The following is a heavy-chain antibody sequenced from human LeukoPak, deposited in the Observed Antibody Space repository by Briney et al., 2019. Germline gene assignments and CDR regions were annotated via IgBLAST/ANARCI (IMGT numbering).Heavy chain of an antibody. Sequence: GGSLRLSCAASGFTFSSYGMSWVRQAPGKGLEWVSGISWNSGSIGYADSVKGRFTISRDNAKNSLYLQMNSLRAEDTALYYCAKDSDLTTRAPIDYWGQGTLVTVSS. CDR2: ISWNSGSI. J-gene: IGHJ4*02. V-gene: IGHV3-9*01. CDR3: AKDSDLTTRAPIDY. CDR1: GFTFSSYG. D-gene: IGHD1-14*01.